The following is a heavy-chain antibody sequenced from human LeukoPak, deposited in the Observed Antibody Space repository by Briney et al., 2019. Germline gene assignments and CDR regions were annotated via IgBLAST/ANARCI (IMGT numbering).Heavy chain of an antibody. CDR3: AKDLSVVPAAMVKWFDP. V-gene: IGHV3-23*01. D-gene: IGHD2-2*01. CDR2: ISGSGGST. CDR1: GFTFSRYA. Sequence: PGGSLRLSCAASGFTFSRYAMHWVRQAPGKGLEWVSAISGSGGSTYYADSVKGRFTISRDNSKNTLYLQMNSLRAEDTAVYYCAKDLSVVPAAMVKWFDPWGQGTLVTVSS. J-gene: IGHJ5*02.